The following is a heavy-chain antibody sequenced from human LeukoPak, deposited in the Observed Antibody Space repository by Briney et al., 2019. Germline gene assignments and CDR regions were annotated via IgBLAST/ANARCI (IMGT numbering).Heavy chain of an antibody. CDR2: IYYSGST. V-gene: IGHV4-59*01. CDR3: AREGPRRYYYDSSGYYYGAFDI. CDR1: GGSISSYY. D-gene: IGHD3-22*01. Sequence: PSETLSLTCTVSGGSISSYYWSWIRQPPGKGLEWIGYIYYSGSTNYNPSLKSRVTISVDTSKNQFSLKLSSVTAADTAVYYCAREGPRRYYYDSSGYYYGAFDIWGQGTMVTVSS. J-gene: IGHJ3*02.